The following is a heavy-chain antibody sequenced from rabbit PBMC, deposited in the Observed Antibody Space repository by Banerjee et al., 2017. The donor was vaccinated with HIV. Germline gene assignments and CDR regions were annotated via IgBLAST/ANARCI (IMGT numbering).Heavy chain of an antibody. CDR3: ARDLSSSGWSDFAL. J-gene: IGHJ4*01. V-gene: IGHV1S45*01. CDR1: GFSFSNSYY. Sequence: QEQLEESGGDLVKPEGSLTLTCTASGFSFSNSYYMCWVSQAPGKGLEWIGCIDAGSGNTVYASWAKGRFTISKPSSTTVTLQMTSLTAADTATYFCARDLSSSGWSDFALWGQGTLVTVS. CDR2: IDAGSGNT. D-gene: IGHD4-1*01.